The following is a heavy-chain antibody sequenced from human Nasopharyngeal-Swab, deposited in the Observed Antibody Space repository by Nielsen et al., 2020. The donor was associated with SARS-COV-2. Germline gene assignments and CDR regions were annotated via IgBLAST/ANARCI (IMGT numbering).Heavy chain of an antibody. CDR3: ARVYNVRSGSYYRY. CDR1: GYTFTSYD. D-gene: IGHD3-10*01. Sequence: ASVKVSCKASGYTFTSYDINWVRQAPGQGLEWMGWMNPNSGNTGYAQKFQGRVTMTRNTSISTAYMELSSLRSEDTAVYYCARVYNVRSGSYYRYWGQGTLVTVSS. V-gene: IGHV1-8*01. J-gene: IGHJ4*02. CDR2: MNPNSGNT.